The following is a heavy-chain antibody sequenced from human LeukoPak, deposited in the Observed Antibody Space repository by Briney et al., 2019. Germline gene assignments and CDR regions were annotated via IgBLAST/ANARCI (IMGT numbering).Heavy chain of an antibody. CDR3: ARESYDILTGYRSDLDY. J-gene: IGHJ4*02. D-gene: IGHD3-9*01. V-gene: IGHV3-20*04. Sequence: GGSLRLSCAASGFTFDDYGMSWVRQAPGKGLEWVSGINWNGGSTGYADSVKGRFTISRDNAKNSLYLQMNSLRAEDTAVYYCARESYDILTGYRSDLDYWGQGTLVTVSS. CDR2: INWNGGST. CDR1: GFTFDDYG.